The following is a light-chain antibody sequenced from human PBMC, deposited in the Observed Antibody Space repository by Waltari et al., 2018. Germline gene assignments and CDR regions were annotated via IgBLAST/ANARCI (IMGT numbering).Light chain of an antibody. J-gene: IGKJ2*01. CDR2: GAS. CDR1: QSVTRST. V-gene: IGKV3-20*01. Sequence: EIVLTQSPGPLSLSPGEGATLSCRASQSVTRSTLAWYQQKFAQAPRLLIYGASSRATGIPDRFSGSGSGTDFTLTISRLEPEDFAVYYCQQYGDSSFTFGQGTTLEIK. CDR3: QQYGDSSFT.